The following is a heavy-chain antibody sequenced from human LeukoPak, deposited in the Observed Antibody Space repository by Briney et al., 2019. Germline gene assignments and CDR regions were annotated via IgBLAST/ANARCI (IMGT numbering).Heavy chain of an antibody. D-gene: IGHD1-26*01. Sequence: ASVKVSCKASGYTFTSYGISWVRQAPGQGLEWMGWISAYNGNTNYAQKLQGRVTITTDTSTSTAYMELRSLSSDDTAVYYCERGTTVGAAYYYYYMGVWGKGTTVTVSS. CDR3: ERGTTVGAAYYYYYMGV. CDR2: ISAYNGNT. CDR1: GYTFTSYG. V-gene: IGHV1-18*01. J-gene: IGHJ6*03.